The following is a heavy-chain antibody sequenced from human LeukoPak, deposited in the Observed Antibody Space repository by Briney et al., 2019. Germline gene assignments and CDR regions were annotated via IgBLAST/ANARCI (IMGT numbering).Heavy chain of an antibody. J-gene: IGHJ4*02. D-gene: IGHD1-26*01. CDR2: INPSGGST. V-gene: IGHV1-46*01. CDR1: GYTFTNYY. Sequence: ASVKVSCKAFGYTFTNYYMHWVRQAPGQGLEWMGMINPSGGSTSYTQKFQGRVTMTRDTSTSTVYMEMSSLRSDDTAVYYCARDGGVGATDYWGQGTLVIVSS. CDR3: ARDGGVGATDY.